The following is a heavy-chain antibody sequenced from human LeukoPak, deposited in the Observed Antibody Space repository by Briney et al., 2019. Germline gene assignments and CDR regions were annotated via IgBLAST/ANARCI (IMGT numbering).Heavy chain of an antibody. CDR1: GFTFSSYS. V-gene: IGHV3-23*01. J-gene: IGHJ6*03. Sequence: GGSLRLSCAASGFTFSSYSMNWVRQAPGKGLEWVSGIVGSGVTTYYADSVKGRFTISRDNSKNTLYLHMNGLRAEDTAVYYCARESMGISYYMDVWGKGTTVTISS. CDR3: ARESMGISYYMDV. CDR2: IVGSGVTT. D-gene: IGHD6-13*01.